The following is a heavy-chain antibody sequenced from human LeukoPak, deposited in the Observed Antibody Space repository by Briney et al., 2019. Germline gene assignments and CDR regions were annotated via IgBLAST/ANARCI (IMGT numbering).Heavy chain of an antibody. D-gene: IGHD3-10*01. V-gene: IGHV4-39*01. CDR2: IYDSGST. J-gene: IGHJ5*02. CDR3: ARHYGP. CDR1: GGSIRSSYYY. Sequence: SGTLSLTCPVSGGSIRSSYYYGGGIRQPPGKGLGGIGSIYDSGSTYYNPSLKGRVTISVDTSKHHVSLKLNSVTAADPAVYYCARHYGPWGQGTLVTVSS.